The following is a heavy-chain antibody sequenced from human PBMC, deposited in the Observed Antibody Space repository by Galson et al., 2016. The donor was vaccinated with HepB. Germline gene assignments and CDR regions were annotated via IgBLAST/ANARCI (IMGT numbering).Heavy chain of an antibody. CDR2: IIPILGTA. D-gene: IGHD1-1*01. CDR3: ARVETGTTRAYYYGMDV. CDR1: GGTFSSYG. Sequence: SVKVSCKAPGGTFSSYGFSWVRQAPGQGLEWMGGIIPILGTANYAQKFQGRVTITADESTRTTYMEVNSLRSEDTAVYYCARVETGTTRAYYYGMDVWGQGTTVSVSS. J-gene: IGHJ6*02. V-gene: IGHV1-69*13.